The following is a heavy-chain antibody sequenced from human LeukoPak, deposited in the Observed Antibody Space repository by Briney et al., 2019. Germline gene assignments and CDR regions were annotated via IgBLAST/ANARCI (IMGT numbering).Heavy chain of an antibody. CDR1: GYTFTSYY. CDR2: INPSGGST. Sequence: ASVKVSCKASGYTFTSYYMHWVRQAPGQGLEWMGIINPSGGSTSYAQKFQGRVTMTRDMSTSKVYKDLSNIRTEDTAVYYCASVSPSHAGLFDPWGEGTLVTVSS. J-gene: IGHJ5*02. CDR3: ASVSPSHAGLFDP. D-gene: IGHD2-2*01. V-gene: IGHV1-46*01.